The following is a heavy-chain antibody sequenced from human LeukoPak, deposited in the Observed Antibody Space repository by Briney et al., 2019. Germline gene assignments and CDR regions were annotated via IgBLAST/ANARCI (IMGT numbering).Heavy chain of an antibody. V-gene: IGHV1-8*03. J-gene: IGHJ4*02. D-gene: IGHD4-11*01. CDR2: MNPNTGNA. CDR1: GYTFTNFD. CDR3: ARVGYSNSYDY. Sequence: ASVKDSCKASGYTFTNFDINWVRQATGQGLEWMGWMNPNTGNAGYAQKFQDRVTITWDASRSTAFMDLSSLRSEDTAVYYCARVGYSNSYDYWGQGTLVTVSS.